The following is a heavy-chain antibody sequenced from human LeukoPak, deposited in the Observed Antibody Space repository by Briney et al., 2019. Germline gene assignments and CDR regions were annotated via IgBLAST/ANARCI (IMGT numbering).Heavy chain of an antibody. CDR2: INPSGGST. Sequence: ASVKVSWKASAYTFTSYYMHWVRQAPGQGLEWMGIINPSGGSTSYAQKFQGRVTMTRDTSTSTVYMELSSLRSEDTAVYYCARVPPAGYYGMDVWGQGTTVTVSS. D-gene: IGHD2-2*01. CDR3: ARVPPAGYYGMDV. V-gene: IGHV1-46*01. CDR1: AYTFTSYY. J-gene: IGHJ6*02.